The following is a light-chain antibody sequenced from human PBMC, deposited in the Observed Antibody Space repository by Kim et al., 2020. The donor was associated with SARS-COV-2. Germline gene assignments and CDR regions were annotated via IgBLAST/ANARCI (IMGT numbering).Light chain of an antibody. J-gene: IGKJ1*01. CDR1: QSVSSN. CDR2: GAS. CDR3: QQYNHWPKT. Sequence: EIVMTQSPATLSVSPGERATLSCRASQSVSSNLAWYQQKPGQAPRLLIYGASTRATGIPARFSGSGSGTEFTLIISSLQSEDFAVYCCQQYNHWPKTFGQGTKVDIK. V-gene: IGKV3-15*01.